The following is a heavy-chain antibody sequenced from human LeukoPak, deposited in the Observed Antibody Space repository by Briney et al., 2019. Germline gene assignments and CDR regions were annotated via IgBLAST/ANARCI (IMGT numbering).Heavy chain of an antibody. V-gene: IGHV4-59*12. CDR2: IYYSGST. CDR1: GGSISSYY. J-gene: IGHJ4*02. Sequence: PSETLSLTCSVSGGSISSYYWSWIRQPPGKGLEWIGYIYYSGSTNYNPSLKSRVTISVDTSKNQFSLKLSSVTAADTAVYYCARGKVDFAFWGQGTLVTVSS. D-gene: IGHD3-9*01. CDR3: ARGKVDFAF.